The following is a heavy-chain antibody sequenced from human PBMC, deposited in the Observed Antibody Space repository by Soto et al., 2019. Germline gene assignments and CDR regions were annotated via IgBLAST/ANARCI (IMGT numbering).Heavy chain of an antibody. CDR3: TSGAVEQQKLWCYYYGLDV. Sequence: PGGSLRLSCAASGFTLSDNYMDWVRQAPGKRLEWVARTRNKANSYTTEYAASVKGRFTISRGDSENSLYLQMNSLKTADPAVYYCTSGAVEQQKLWCYYYGLDVWGLGTTVTVSS. V-gene: IGHV3-72*01. CDR1: GFTLSDNY. CDR2: TRNKANSYTT. J-gene: IGHJ6*02. D-gene: IGHD2-8*01.